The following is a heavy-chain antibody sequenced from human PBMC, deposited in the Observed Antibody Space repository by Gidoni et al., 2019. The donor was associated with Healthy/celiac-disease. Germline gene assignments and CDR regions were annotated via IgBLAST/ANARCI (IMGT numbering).Heavy chain of an antibody. D-gene: IGHD1-26*01. V-gene: IGHV4-34*01. Sequence: QVQLQQWGAGLLKPSETLSLTCAVYGGSFSGYYWSWLRQPPGKGLEWIGEINHSGSTNYNPSLKSRVTISVDTSKNQFSRKLSSVTAADTAVYYCARGRGWELLTTGSSGYYFDYWGQGTLVTVSS. CDR3: ARGRGWELLTTGSSGYYFDY. CDR1: GGSFSGYY. CDR2: INHSGST. J-gene: IGHJ4*02.